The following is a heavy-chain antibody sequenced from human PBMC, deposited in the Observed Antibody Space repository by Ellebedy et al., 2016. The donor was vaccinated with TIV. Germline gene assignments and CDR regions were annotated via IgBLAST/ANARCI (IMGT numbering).Heavy chain of an antibody. J-gene: IGHJ4*02. V-gene: IGHV4-61*02. CDR2: FYTSGST. CDR3: ARGTGGAVRD. D-gene: IGHD3-10*01. Sequence: SETLSLXCTVTGYSLGSGNYYWSWIRQPAGKGLEWIGRFYTSGSTNYNPPLNSRVTMSLDPSNNQFSLKLSSVTAADTAVYYCARGTGGAVRDWGQGTLVTVSS. CDR1: GYSLGSGNYY.